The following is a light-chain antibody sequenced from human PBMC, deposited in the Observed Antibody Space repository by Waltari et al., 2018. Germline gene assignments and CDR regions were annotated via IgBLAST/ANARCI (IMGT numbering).Light chain of an antibody. V-gene: IGKV3-15*01. CDR3: QQYNDWPYT. J-gene: IGKJ2*01. Sequence: EIVMTQSPVTLSVSPGERAALSCRSSQSVRTNLAWYQQRPGQTPRLRIDGASTRAAEIPARFSGSGSGTEFTLTISSLQSEDFAVYYCQQYNDWPYTFGQGTKLEI. CDR1: QSVRTN. CDR2: GAS.